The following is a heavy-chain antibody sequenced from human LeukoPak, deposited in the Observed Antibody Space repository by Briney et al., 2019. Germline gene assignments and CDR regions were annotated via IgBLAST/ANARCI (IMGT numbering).Heavy chain of an antibody. Sequence: PSETLSLTCAVYGGSFSGYYWSWIRPPPGKGLGWIGEINHSGSTNYNPSLKSRVTIPLDSAKNHFSLKLISVTAADTAVYYCARGLRVCSSTSCHYYYYYYMDVWGKGTTVTASS. D-gene: IGHD2-2*01. CDR2: INHSGST. CDR1: GGSFSGYY. V-gene: IGHV4-34*01. CDR3: ARGLRVCSSTSCHYYYYYYMDV. J-gene: IGHJ6*03.